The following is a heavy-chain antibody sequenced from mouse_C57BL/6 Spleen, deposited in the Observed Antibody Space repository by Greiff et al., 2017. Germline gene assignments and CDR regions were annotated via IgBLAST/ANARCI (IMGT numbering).Heavy chain of an antibody. Sequence: EVQLQQPGPVLVKPGASVKMSCKASGYTFTDYYMNWVKQSHGKSLEWIGVINPYNGGTSYNQKFKGKATLTVDKSSSTAYMELNSLTSEDSAVYYCARSTVLRRGFAYRGQGTLVTVSA. CDR2: INPYNGGT. J-gene: IGHJ3*01. CDR1: GYTFTDYY. V-gene: IGHV1-19*01. D-gene: IGHD1-1*01. CDR3: ARSTVLRRGFAY.